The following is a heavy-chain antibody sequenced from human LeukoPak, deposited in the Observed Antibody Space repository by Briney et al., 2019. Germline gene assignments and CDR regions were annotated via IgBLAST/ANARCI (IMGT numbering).Heavy chain of an antibody. V-gene: IGHV4-38-2*02. Sequence: PSETLSLTCTVSGHSITSGYYWGWIRQPPGKGLEWIGNIYHSGTNYYNPSLKSRVTMSVDTSENQFSLKLSSVTAADTAVYYCARDSGRSRYSDWFDPWGQGTLVTVSS. CDR1: GHSITSGYY. CDR3: ARDSGRSRYSDWFDP. D-gene: IGHD2-15*01. CDR2: IYHSGTN. J-gene: IGHJ5*01.